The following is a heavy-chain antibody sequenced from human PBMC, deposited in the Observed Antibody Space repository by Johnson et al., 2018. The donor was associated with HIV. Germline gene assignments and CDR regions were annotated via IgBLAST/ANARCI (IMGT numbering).Heavy chain of an antibody. Sequence: VQLVESGGGLVPPGRSLRLSCAASGFPFDDYAMHWVRQAPGKGLEWVSGISWNSGRIGYADSVKGRFTISRDNAKNSLYLQMNSLRAEDTALYYCAKGGYYSEDAFDIWGQGTMVTVSS. D-gene: IGHD3-22*01. CDR1: GFPFDDYA. J-gene: IGHJ3*02. CDR2: ISWNSGRI. CDR3: AKGGYYSEDAFDI. V-gene: IGHV3-9*01.